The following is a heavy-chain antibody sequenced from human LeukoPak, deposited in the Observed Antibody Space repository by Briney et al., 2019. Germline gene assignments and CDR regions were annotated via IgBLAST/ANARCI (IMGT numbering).Heavy chain of an antibody. J-gene: IGHJ4*02. CDR1: GGSISSGNYY. CDR2: IYSTGST. CDR3: AREVYSSGWKFDY. V-gene: IGHV4-61*02. Sequence: SETLSLTXTVSGGSISSGNYYWSWIRQPAGKGLDCIGRIYSTGSTNYNPSLKSRVTISVDTSKNQFSLKMSSVTAADTAVYYCAREVYSSGWKFDYWGQGTLVTVSS. D-gene: IGHD6-19*01.